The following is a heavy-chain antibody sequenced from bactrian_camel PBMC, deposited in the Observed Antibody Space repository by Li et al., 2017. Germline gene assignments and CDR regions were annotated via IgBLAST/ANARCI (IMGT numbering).Heavy chain of an antibody. CDR3: VRLTIWGSPAYQSTRTWSMADGL. D-gene: IGHD1*01. V-gene: IGHV3-2*01. CDR2: IWSDGINT. J-gene: IGHJ4*01. CDR1: GFRISNYY. Sequence: HVQLVESGGGLAQPGGSHRLSCAASGFRISNYYMTWVRQAPGKGLEWVSSIWSDGINTYYADSVKGRFTISRDNAKNTVYLQMNGLKPEDTAVYYCVRLTIWGSPAYQSTRTWSMADGLWGQGTQVTVS.